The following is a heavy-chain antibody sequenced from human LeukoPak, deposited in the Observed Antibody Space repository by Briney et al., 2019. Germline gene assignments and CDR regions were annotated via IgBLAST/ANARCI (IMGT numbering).Heavy chain of an antibody. D-gene: IGHD4-23*01. Sequence: PGGSLRLSCAASGFTFSSYWMSWVRQAPGKGLEWVATIRQDGSQKYYVDSVKGRFTISRDNAKNSLYLQMNSLRAEDTAVYYCAKERTVVTPASGFDPWGLGTLVTVSS. J-gene: IGHJ5*02. CDR3: AKERTVVTPASGFDP. V-gene: IGHV3-7*03. CDR2: IRQDGSQK. CDR1: GFTFSSYW.